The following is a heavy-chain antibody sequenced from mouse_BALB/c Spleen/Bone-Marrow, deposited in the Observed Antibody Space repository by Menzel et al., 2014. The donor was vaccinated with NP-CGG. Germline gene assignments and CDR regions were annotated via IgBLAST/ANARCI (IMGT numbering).Heavy chain of an antibody. Sequence: VQLKDSGGDLVKPGGSLKLSCVASGFTFSSYGMSWVRQTPDKRLEWVATISSGGSYTYYPDSVKGRFTISRDNAKNTLYLQMSSLKSEDTAMYYCGRNYYGSSYYFDYWGQGTTLTVSS. D-gene: IGHD1-1*01. V-gene: IGHV5-6*01. CDR1: GFTFSSYG. J-gene: IGHJ2*01. CDR2: ISSGGSYT. CDR3: GRNYYGSSYYFDY.